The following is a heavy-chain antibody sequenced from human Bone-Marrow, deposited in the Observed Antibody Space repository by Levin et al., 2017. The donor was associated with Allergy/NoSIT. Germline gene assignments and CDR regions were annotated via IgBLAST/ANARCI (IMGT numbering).Heavy chain of an antibody. Sequence: PGGSLRLSCMASGFTFTTFNINWVRQAAGQGLEWMGWINPNSGKTAYAAKFQDRVTVTRNTSITTAYMELSRLTSEDTALYYCARARDYHPWTGYSGLDPWGQGTLVTVSS. CDR1: GFTFTTFN. CDR3: ARARDYHPWTGYSGLDP. CDR2: INPNSGKT. J-gene: IGHJ5*02. D-gene: IGHD3/OR15-3a*01. V-gene: IGHV1-8*01.